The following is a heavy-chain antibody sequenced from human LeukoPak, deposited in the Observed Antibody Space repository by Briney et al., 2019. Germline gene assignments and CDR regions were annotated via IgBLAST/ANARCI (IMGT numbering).Heavy chain of an antibody. J-gene: IGHJ4*02. Sequence: SETLSLTCAVYGGSFSGYYWSWIRQPPGKGLEWIGEVNHSGSTNYNPSLKSRVTISVDTSKNQFSLKLSSVTAADTAVYYCARGYIAARPAGSLFDYWGQGTLVTVSS. V-gene: IGHV4-34*01. CDR1: GGSFSGYY. CDR3: ARGYIAARPAGSLFDY. D-gene: IGHD6-6*01. CDR2: VNHSGST.